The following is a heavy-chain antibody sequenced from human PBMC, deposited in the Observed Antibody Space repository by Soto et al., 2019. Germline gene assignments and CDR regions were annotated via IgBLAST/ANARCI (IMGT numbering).Heavy chain of an antibody. CDR2: ISDSGTA. J-gene: IGHJ5*01. V-gene: IGHV4-31*03. Sequence: KPSETLSLTCTVSGGSIGSGLYYWSWIRQHPGKGLEWIGYISDSGTAYYSPSLQSRLSMSVDTSNNNFSLKLASVTAADTAVYYCATSVRAGRWFDSWGPGNLVTVSS. CDR1: GGSIGSGLYY. D-gene: IGHD3-10*01. CDR3: ATSVRAGRWFDS.